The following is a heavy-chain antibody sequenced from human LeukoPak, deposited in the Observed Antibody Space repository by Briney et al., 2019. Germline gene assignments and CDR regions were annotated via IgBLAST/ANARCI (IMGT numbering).Heavy chain of an antibody. CDR1: GFTFSSYT. D-gene: IGHD1-26*01. CDR2: ISSSSSYV. Sequence: GRSLRLSCAASGFTFSSYTMNWVRQAPGKGLEWVSSISSSSSYVFYADSVKGRFTISRDNAKNSLYLQMNSLRAEDTAVYYCARVRELYRDYWGQGTLVTVSS. V-gene: IGHV3-21*01. J-gene: IGHJ4*02. CDR3: ARVRELYRDY.